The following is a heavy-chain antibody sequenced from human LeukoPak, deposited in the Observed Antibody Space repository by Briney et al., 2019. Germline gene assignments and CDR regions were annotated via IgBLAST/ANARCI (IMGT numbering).Heavy chain of an antibody. D-gene: IGHD5-18*01. V-gene: IGHV3-48*03. CDR1: GFTFSSYE. CDR2: ISNSGTAV. CDR3: ARAGYSMDTEYFQH. J-gene: IGHJ1*01. Sequence: GGSLRLSCAASGFTFSSYEMNWVRQAPGKGLEWVSYISNSGTAVYYADSVKGRFTISRDNAKSSLYLQMNSLRAEDTAVYYCARAGYSMDTEYFQHWGQGTLVTVSS.